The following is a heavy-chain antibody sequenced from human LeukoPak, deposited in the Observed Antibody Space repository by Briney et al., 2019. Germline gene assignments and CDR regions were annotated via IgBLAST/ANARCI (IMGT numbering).Heavy chain of an antibody. Sequence: QSGGSLRLSCAASGFTFDDYTMHWVRQAPGKGLEWVSLISWDGGSTYYADSVKGRFTISRDNSKNSLYLQMNSLRAEDTALYYCAKGPPHREIAAAGCFDYWGQGTLVTVSS. CDR3: AKGPPHREIAAAGCFDY. CDR1: GFTFDDYT. CDR2: ISWDGGST. D-gene: IGHD6-13*01. J-gene: IGHJ4*02. V-gene: IGHV3-43*01.